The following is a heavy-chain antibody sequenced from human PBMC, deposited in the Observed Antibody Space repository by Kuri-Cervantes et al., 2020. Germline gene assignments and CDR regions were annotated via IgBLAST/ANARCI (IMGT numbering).Heavy chain of an antibody. J-gene: IGHJ4*02. CDR2: IRSSSSYI. CDR1: GFTCSSDS. V-gene: IGHV3-21*01. CDR3: ASRHGSRSIAAAGTYYFDY. Sequence: GESLKISCAASGFTCSSDSMNWVRQAPGKGLEWVTSIRSSSSYIYYADSVKGRFTISSDNTKNSLYLQMNRLRDEDTAVYYCASRHGSRSIAAAGTYYFDYWGQGTLVTVSS. D-gene: IGHD6-13*01.